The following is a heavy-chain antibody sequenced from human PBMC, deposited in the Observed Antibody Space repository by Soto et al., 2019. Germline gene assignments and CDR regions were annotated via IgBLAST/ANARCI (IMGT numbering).Heavy chain of an antibody. CDR2: INHSGST. CDR3: ARGVGLRSGRSSLDY. Sequence: QVQLQQWGAGLLKPSETLSLTCAVYGGSFSGYYWSWIRQPPGKGLEWIGEINHSGSTNYNPSLKSRVTISVDTSKNQFSLKLSSVTAADTAVYYCARGVGLRSGRSSLDYWGQGTLVTVSS. CDR1: GGSFSGYY. D-gene: IGHD4-17*01. J-gene: IGHJ4*02. V-gene: IGHV4-34*01.